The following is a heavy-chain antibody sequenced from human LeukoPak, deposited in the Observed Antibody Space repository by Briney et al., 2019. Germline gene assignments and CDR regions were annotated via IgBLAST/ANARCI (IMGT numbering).Heavy chain of an antibody. D-gene: IGHD3-10*01. CDR3: ARSGSGSYSSNEFDY. J-gene: IGHJ4*02. Sequence: GGSLRLSCAASGFTFSSYWMSWARQAPGRGLEWVANIKQDGSEKYYVDSVKGRFTISRDNAKNSLYLQMSSLRAEDTAVYYCARSGSGSYSSNEFDYWGQGTLVTVSS. CDR1: GFTFSSYW. CDR2: IKQDGSEK. V-gene: IGHV3-7*01.